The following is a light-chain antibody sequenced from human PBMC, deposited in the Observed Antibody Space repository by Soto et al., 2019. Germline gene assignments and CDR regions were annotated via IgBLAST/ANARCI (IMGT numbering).Light chain of an antibody. V-gene: IGKV3-11*01. Sequence: EIVLTQSPATLSLSPGERATLSCSASQSVGSDLAWYQQKPGQAPRLLIYDSSHRATGIPPRFSGSGSGTDFTLTISGLEPEDFAVYYCQQRVDCPQALTFGGGTKVDIK. J-gene: IGKJ4*01. CDR1: QSVGSD. CDR2: DSS. CDR3: QQRVDCPQALT.